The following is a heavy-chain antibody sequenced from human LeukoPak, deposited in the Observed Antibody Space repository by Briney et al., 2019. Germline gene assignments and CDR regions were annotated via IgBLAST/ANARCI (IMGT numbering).Heavy chain of an antibody. CDR3: ARSWDGGRRLHNACYFDY. CDR1: GYTFTSYG. CDR2: ISAYNGNT. V-gene: IGHV1-18*01. Sequence: ASVKVSCKASGYTFTSYGISLVRQAPGQGLEWMGWISAYNGNTNYAQKLQGRVTMTTDTSTSTAYMELRSLRSDDTAVYYCARSWDGGRRLHNACYFDYWGQGTLVTVSS. D-gene: IGHD5-12*01. J-gene: IGHJ4*02.